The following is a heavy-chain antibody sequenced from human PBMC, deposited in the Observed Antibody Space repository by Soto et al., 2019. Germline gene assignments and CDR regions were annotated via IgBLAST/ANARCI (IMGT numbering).Heavy chain of an antibody. CDR2: ISGSGGST. V-gene: IGHV3-23*01. J-gene: IGHJ4*02. D-gene: IGHD3-10*01. Sequence: EVQLFESGGGLVQPGGSLRLSCAASGFTCSSYAMSWVRQAPGNGLEWVPAISGSGGSTYYADSVKGRFTISRDNSKNTLYLQMNRLRAEDTAVYYCAKDLLLWFGNFDYWGQGPLVSVSS. CDR1: GFTCSSYA. CDR3: AKDLLLWFGNFDY.